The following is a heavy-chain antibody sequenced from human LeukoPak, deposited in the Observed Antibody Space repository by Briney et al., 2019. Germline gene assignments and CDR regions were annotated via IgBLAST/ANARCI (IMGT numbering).Heavy chain of an antibody. CDR1: GFTFSSYA. D-gene: IGHD2/OR15-2a*01. Sequence: GRSLRLSCAASGFTFSSYAMHWVRQAPGKGLEWISYLSHTSGSEYFADSVRGRFTVSRDNAQNSFYLQMDSLRVEDTAVYYCARDHTSDHFFDSWGQGTLVTVSS. J-gene: IGHJ4*02. CDR3: ARDHTSDHFFDS. V-gene: IGHV3-48*01. CDR2: LSHTSGSE.